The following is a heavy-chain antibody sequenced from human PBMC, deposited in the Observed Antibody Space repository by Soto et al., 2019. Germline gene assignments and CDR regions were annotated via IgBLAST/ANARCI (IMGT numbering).Heavy chain of an antibody. CDR1: GFTFSTYA. CDR3: ANVGYCSSTNCYDAFDI. D-gene: IGHD2-2*01. V-gene: IGHV3-23*01. Sequence: PGGSLRLSCAASGFTFSTYAMSWVRQAPGKGLEWVSSISGSAGGTYYADSVKGRFTISRDNSKNTLYLQMNSLRAEDTAVYYCANVGYCSSTNCYDAFDIWGQGTMVTVSS. J-gene: IGHJ3*02. CDR2: ISGSAGGT.